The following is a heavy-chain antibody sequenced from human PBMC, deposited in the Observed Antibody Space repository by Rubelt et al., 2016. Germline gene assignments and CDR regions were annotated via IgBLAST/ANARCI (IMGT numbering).Heavy chain of an antibody. CDR2: IDGGSSYI. Sequence: YSVNWVRQAPGKGLEWVSSIDGGSSYIYYADSVKGRFTVSRDNAKNTLYLQMNSLRAEDTAVYYCAKDQAAGELFPFDYWGQGTLVTVSS. D-gene: IGHD3-10*01. CDR3: AKDQAAGELFPFDY. CDR1: YS. V-gene: IGHV3-21*04. J-gene: IGHJ4*02.